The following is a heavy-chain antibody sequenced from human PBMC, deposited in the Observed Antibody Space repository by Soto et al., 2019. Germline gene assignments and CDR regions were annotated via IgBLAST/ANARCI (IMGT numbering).Heavy chain of an antibody. J-gene: IGHJ4*02. V-gene: IGHV3-7*03. CDR2: INHDGSDK. D-gene: IGHD6-19*01. Sequence: PGGSLRLSCVTSGLTFNSYWMSWVRQTPGQGLECVARINHDGSDKNYVDSVKGRFPISRDNAKNSLFLQMNSLRADDTAVYYCTTLSWDASDWHWGLGALVTVSS. CDR1: GLTFNSYW. CDR3: TTLSWDASDWH.